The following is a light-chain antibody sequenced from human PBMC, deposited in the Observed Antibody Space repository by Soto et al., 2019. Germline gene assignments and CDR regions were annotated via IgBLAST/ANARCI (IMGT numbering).Light chain of an antibody. V-gene: IGKV3-15*01. CDR2: GAS. J-gene: IGKJ1*01. CDR1: QSVSSN. Sequence: EIVMTQSPATLSVSPGERATLSCRASQSVSSNLAWYHQKPGQAPRLLIYGASTRATGIPARFSGSGSGTEFTLTINSLQSEDSAVYYCQQYNNWPWTFGQGTKVDIK. CDR3: QQYNNWPWT.